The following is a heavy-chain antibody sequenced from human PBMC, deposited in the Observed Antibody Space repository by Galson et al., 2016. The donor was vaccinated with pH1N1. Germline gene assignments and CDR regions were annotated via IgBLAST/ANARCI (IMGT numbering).Heavy chain of an antibody. J-gene: IGHJ6*02. V-gene: IGHV3-30-3*01. CDR1: GFNFDTFA. Sequence: SLRLSCAASGFNFDTFAMHWVRRTPGKGLEWVAFISYNGNDESYADSLKGRFTVSRDNSKNTLYLHMNSLRAEDTALYYCAREDWSYGDTYYYGMDVWGQGTTVTVSS. D-gene: IGHD4-17*01. CDR3: AREDWSYGDTYYYGMDV. CDR2: ISYNGNDE.